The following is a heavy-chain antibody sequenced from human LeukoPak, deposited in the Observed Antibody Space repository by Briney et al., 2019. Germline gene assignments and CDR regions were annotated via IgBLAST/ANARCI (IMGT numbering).Heavy chain of an antibody. CDR1: GFAFTNYG. Sequence: GGSLRLSCAASGFAFTNYGMHWVRQAPGKGLEWVTFIRYDGINKYYADSVKGRFTISRDNSKNTLYLQMNSLIPEDTAVYYCAKDLYTSRYACCFDYWGQGTLVTVSS. V-gene: IGHV3-30*02. CDR3: AKDLYTSRYACCFDY. D-gene: IGHD6-13*01. CDR2: IRYDGINK. J-gene: IGHJ4*02.